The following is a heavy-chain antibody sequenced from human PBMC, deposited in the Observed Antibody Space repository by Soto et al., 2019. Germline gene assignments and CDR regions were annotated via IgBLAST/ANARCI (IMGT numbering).Heavy chain of an antibody. V-gene: IGHV1-3*01. D-gene: IGHD2-8*02. CDR2: INRDNVNT. Sequence: QVQLVQAGAEVRKPGASVNISCRASGFSFSDNLINWVRQAPGQSLEWRGWINRDNVNTRYSQTLQGRVTISRHSSASIAFVEVSDLTPEATAVYYCARDILSVGPRANDAFDVWGQGTMVTVSS. J-gene: IGHJ3*01. CDR3: ARDILSVGPRANDAFDV. CDR1: GFSFSDNL.